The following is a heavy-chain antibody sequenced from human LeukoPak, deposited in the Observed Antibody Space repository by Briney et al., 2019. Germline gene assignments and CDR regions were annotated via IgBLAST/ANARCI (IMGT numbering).Heavy chain of an antibody. Sequence: GGSLRLSRAASGFSFSRSSMGWVRQAPGKGLEWVSSITASGTYIYYADSVKGRFTISRDNVEKSVYLQMNSLRAEDTAVYYCAREYYYDENAGNYWGQGTLVTVSS. CDR3: AREYYYDENAGNY. CDR2: ITASGTYI. CDR1: GFSFSRSS. V-gene: IGHV3-21*01. D-gene: IGHD3-22*01. J-gene: IGHJ4*02.